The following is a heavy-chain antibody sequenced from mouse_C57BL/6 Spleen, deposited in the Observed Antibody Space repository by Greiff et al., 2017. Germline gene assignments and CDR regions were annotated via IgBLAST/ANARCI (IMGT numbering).Heavy chain of an antibody. Sequence: QVQLQQPGAELVRPGTSVKLSCKASGYTFTSYWMHWVKQRPGQGLEWIGVIDPSDSYTNYNQKFKGKATLTVDTSSSTAYMQLSSLTSEDSAVYYCARDGSSPYYYAMDYWGQGTSVTVSS. CDR2: IDPSDSYT. D-gene: IGHD1-1*01. CDR1: GYTFTSYW. V-gene: IGHV1-59*01. J-gene: IGHJ4*01. CDR3: ARDGSSPYYYAMDY.